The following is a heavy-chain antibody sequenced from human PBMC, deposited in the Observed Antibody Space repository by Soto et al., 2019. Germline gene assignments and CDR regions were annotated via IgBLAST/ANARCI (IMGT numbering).Heavy chain of an antibody. CDR2: ISSSSSYI. Sequence: GWSLRLSCAASGFTFSSYSMNWVRQAPGKGLEWVSSISSSSSYIYYADSVKGRFTISRDNAKNSLYLQMNSLRAEDTAVYYCARLTGDMEAGRGAYYYYGMDVWGQGNTVTVSS. V-gene: IGHV3-21*01. CDR3: ARLTGDMEAGRGAYYYYGMDV. CDR1: GFTFSSYS. D-gene: IGHD6-13*01. J-gene: IGHJ6*02.